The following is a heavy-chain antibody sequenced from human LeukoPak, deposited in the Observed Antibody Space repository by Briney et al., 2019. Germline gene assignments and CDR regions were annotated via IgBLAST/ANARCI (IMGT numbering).Heavy chain of an antibody. D-gene: IGHD3-22*01. CDR2: ISGSGGST. CDR1: GFTFSSYA. Sequence: PGGSLRLSCAASGFTFSSYAMSWVRQAPGKGLEWVSAISGSGGSTYYADSVKGRFTIPRDNSKNTLYLQMNSLRAEDTAVYYCAKAHLPVVIFVDYFDYWGQGTLVTVSS. CDR3: AKAHLPVVIFVDYFDY. J-gene: IGHJ4*02. V-gene: IGHV3-23*01.